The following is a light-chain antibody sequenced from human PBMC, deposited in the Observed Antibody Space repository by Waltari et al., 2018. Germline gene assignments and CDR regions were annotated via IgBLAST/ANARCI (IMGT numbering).Light chain of an antibody. J-gene: IGKJ1*01. CDR2: GTS. V-gene: IGKV3-20*01. CDR1: QRVSGNF. CDR3: HQYGSSPPT. Sequence: EIVLTQSPGTLSLPPGERATLTCGASQRVSGNFLAWYQQKPGQAPRLLIYGTSNRATGIPDRVSGSGYGTDFTLTISRLEPGDSALFYCHQYGSSPPTFGQGTKLEI.